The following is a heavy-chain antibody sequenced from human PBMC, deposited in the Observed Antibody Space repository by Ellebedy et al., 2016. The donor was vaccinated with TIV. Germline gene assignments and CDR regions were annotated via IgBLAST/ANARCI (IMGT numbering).Heavy chain of an antibody. CDR3: VRGVREIYYYGRDV. D-gene: IGHD3-10*01. CDR1: GGSISSSSSY. V-gene: IGHV4-39*01. J-gene: IGHJ6*02. CDR2: VYYTGTT. Sequence: MPGGSLRLSCTVSGGSISSSSSYCGWIRKPPGQGPEGVGTVYYTGTTYYNQYLKSRGTISVDTSKNQFSLRLTSVTAADTAVYYCVRGVREIYYYGRDVWGQGTTVTVSS.